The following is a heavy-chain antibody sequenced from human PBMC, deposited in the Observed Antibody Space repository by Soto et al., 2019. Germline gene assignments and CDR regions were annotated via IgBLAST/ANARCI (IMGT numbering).Heavy chain of an antibody. CDR1: GGSISTYY. Sequence: QVQLQESGPGLVKPSETLSLTCTVSGGSISTYYWSWIRQPPGKGLEWIGYINYSGRTNYNPSLKSRVTMSLDTAKNQFSLKLRSVTAADTDLFYCARYAGSSWFDYCGQGTLVTVSS. CDR3: ARYAGSSWFDY. V-gene: IGHV4-59*01. CDR2: INYSGRT. D-gene: IGHD6-13*01. J-gene: IGHJ4*02.